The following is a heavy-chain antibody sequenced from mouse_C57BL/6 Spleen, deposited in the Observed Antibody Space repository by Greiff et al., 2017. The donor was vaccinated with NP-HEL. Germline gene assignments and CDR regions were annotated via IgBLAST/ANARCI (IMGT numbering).Heavy chain of an antibody. CDR2: IAPNSAGS. V-gene: IGHV1-72*01. J-gene: IGHJ2*01. Sequence: QVQLQQPGAELVKPGASVKLSCRASGYTFTSYWMHWVKQRPGRGLEWIGRIAPNSAGSTYNEKFKTKATLTVATPSSSAYMQLSSLTSEDYSVYYCARSLTGFNYWGQGTTLTVSS. CDR3: ARSLTGFNY. CDR1: GYTFTSYW. D-gene: IGHD4-1*01.